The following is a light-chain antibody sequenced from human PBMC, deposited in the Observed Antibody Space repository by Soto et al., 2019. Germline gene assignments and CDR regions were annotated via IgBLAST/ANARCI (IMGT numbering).Light chain of an antibody. CDR2: GAS. CDR3: QQYGSSGT. CDR1: QSVSSN. V-gene: IGKV3-15*01. Sequence: EILMTQSPATLSVSPGERATLSCRASQSVSSNLAWYQQKPRQAPRLLIYGASTRATGIPDRFSGSGSGTEFTLSISSLQSEDFAVYYCQQYGSSGTFGQGTKVDIK. J-gene: IGKJ1*01.